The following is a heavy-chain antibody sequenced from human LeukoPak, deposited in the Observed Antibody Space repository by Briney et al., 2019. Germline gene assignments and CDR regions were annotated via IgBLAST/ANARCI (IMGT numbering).Heavy chain of an antibody. CDR2: IHYSGSS. Sequence: PSETLSFTCTVSGGSISSNNFYWGWIRQPPGKGLEWIGNIHYSGSSYYSPSLKSRVTISVDTSKNQFSLKVSSVTAADTAVYYCARQEGGTARIDYWGQGTLVTVSS. CDR3: ARQEGGTARIDY. J-gene: IGHJ4*02. V-gene: IGHV4-39*01. CDR1: GGSISSNNFY.